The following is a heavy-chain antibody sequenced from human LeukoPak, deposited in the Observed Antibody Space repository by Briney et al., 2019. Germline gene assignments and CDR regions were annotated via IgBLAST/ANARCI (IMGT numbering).Heavy chain of an antibody. CDR2: IYHSGST. CDR1: GYSISSGYY. D-gene: IGHD2-2*01. V-gene: IGHV4-38-2*01. CDR3: ARHVRXXXXXSCXYXXY. Sequence: PSETLSLTCAVSGYSISSGYYWGWIRQPPGKGLEWIGSIYHSGSTYYNPSLKSRVTISVDTSKNQFSLKLSSVTAADTAVYYXARHVRXXXXXSCXYXXYXGXGTLVTVSS. J-gene: IGHJ4*01.